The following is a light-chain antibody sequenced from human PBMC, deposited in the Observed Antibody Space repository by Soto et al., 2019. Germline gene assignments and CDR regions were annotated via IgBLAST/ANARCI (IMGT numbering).Light chain of an antibody. CDR1: QSISSW. Sequence: DIQMTQSPSTLSASVGDRVTITCRASQSISSWLAWYQQRPGRAPEVLIYDASSLESGGPSRFSGSGSGTEFTLTISSLQPDDFATYYCQHYNSYPVTFGGGTKVEIK. CDR2: DAS. J-gene: IGKJ4*01. V-gene: IGKV1-5*01. CDR3: QHYNSYPVT.